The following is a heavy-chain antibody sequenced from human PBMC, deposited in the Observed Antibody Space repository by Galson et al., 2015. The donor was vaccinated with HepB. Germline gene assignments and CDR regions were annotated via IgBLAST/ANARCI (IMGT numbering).Heavy chain of an antibody. Sequence: SVKVSCKASGGTFSSYAISWVRQAPGQGLEWVGGIIPIFGTANYAQKFQGRVTITADESTSTAYMELSSLRSEDTAVYYCARRSYSSGRFNWFDPWGQGTLVTVSS. J-gene: IGHJ5*02. CDR2: IIPIFGTA. CDR1: GGTFSSYA. CDR3: ARRSYSSGRFNWFDP. D-gene: IGHD3-22*01. V-gene: IGHV1-69*13.